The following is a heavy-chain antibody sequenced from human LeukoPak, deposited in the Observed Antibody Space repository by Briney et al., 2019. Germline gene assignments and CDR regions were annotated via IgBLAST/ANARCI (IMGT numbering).Heavy chain of an antibody. CDR1: GFTFSSYA. CDR2: ISYDGSNK. J-gene: IGHJ4*02. Sequence: GGSLRLSCAASGFTFSSYAMHWVRQAPGKGLEWVAVISYDGSNKYYADSVKGRFTISRDNSKNTLYLQMNSLRAEDTAVYYCARGDRVSRYVVSFDYWGPGTLVTVSS. V-gene: IGHV3-30*01. D-gene: IGHD2-15*01. CDR3: ARGDRVSRYVVSFDY.